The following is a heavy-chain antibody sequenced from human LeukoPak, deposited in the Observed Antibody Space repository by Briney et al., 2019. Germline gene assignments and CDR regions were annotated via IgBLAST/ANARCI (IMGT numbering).Heavy chain of an antibody. CDR3: ARGLPYLLEWLLNY. CDR1: GGTLSSYA. J-gene: IGHJ4*02. D-gene: IGHD3-3*01. CDR2: IIPIFGTA. Sequence: ASVKVSCKASGGTLSSYAISWVRQAPGQGLEWMGGIIPIFGTANYAQKFQGRVTITADESTSTAYMELSSLRSEDTAVYYCARGLPYLLEWLLNYWGQGTLVTVSS. V-gene: IGHV1-69*13.